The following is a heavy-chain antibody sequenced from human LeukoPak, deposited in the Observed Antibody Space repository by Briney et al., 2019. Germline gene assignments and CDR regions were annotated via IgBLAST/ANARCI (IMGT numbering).Heavy chain of an antibody. V-gene: IGHV3-73*01. CDR2: IRSKANSYAT. J-gene: IGHJ4*02. CDR3: TRLKEYYFDY. CDR1: GFTFSGSA. Sequence: GGSLRLSCAASGFTFSGSAMHWVRQASGKGLEWVGRIRSKANSYATAYAASVKGRFTISRDDSKNTAYLQMNSLKTEDTAVYYCTRLKEYYFDYWGQGTLVTVSS. D-gene: IGHD3-10*01.